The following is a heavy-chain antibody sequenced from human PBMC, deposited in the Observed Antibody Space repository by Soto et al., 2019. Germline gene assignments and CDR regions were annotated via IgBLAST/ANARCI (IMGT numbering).Heavy chain of an antibody. D-gene: IGHD2-2*01. Sequence: GSLRLSCAASGFTFSSYAMSLVRQAPGKGLEWVPAISGSGGSTYYADSVKGRFTISRDNSKNTLYLQMNSLRAEDTAVYYCAKDSIVVVPAAMIFDYWGQGTLVTVSS. CDR3: AKDSIVVVPAAMIFDY. V-gene: IGHV3-23*01. CDR2: ISGSGGST. CDR1: GFTFSSYA. J-gene: IGHJ4*02.